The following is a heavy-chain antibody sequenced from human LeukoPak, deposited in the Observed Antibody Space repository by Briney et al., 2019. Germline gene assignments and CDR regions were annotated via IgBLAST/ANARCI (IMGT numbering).Heavy chain of an antibody. V-gene: IGHV1-2*06. J-gene: IGHJ4*02. CDR1: GYTFTGYH. D-gene: IGHD2-2*01. Sequence: SVKVSCKASGYTFTGYHMHWVRQAPGQGLEWMGRINPNSGDTNYAQKFQGRVTMTRDTSISTAYMELSRLRSDDTAVYYCARDYCSSTSCLFDYWGQGTLVTVSS. CDR2: INPNSGDT. CDR3: ARDYCSSTSCLFDY.